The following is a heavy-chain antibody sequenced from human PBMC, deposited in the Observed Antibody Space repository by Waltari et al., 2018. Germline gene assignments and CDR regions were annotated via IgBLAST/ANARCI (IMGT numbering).Heavy chain of an antibody. CDR3: AKGTYFLTIFGVTITDL. Sequence: VQLQESGPGLVKPSETLSLTCTVSGASISSHYWSWIRQPPGKGLEWVSVISGSGGSTYYADSVKGRFTISRDNSKNTLYLQMNSLRAEDTAVYYCAKGTYFLTIFGVTITDLWGQGTLVTVSS. J-gene: IGHJ5*02. D-gene: IGHD3-3*01. CDR1: GASISSHY. V-gene: IGHV3-23*01. CDR2: ISGSGGST.